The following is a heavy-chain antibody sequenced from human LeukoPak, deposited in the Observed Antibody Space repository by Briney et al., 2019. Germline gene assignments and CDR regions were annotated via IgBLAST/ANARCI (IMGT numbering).Heavy chain of an antibody. Sequence: SETLALTCTVSGGSISSTSDYWAWIRQPPGKGLEWIGTIYYNGATQFSPSLKSRVTMSVDTSKNQFSLRLNSVTATDTAMYYCARELRFDTRLPSPGYWGQGTLVTVSS. CDR2: IYYNGAT. J-gene: IGHJ4*02. D-gene: IGHD3-22*01. V-gene: IGHV4-39*01. CDR1: GGSISSTSDY. CDR3: ARELRFDTRLPSPGY.